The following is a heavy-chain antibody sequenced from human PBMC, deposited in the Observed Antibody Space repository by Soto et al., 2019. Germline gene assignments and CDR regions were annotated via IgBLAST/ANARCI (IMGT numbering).Heavy chain of an antibody. J-gene: IGHJ4*02. CDR1: GGPFSSYT. CDR3: AREKQLRYSYGPAPYFDY. CDR2: IIPILGIA. D-gene: IGHD5-18*01. Sequence: QVQLVQSGAEVKKPGSSVKVSCKASGGPFSSYTISRVRQAPGQGLEWMGRIIPILGIANYAQKFQGRVTITADKSTSTASMELTSLISEDTAVYYCAREKQLRYSYGPAPYFDYWGQGTLVTVSS. V-gene: IGHV1-69*08.